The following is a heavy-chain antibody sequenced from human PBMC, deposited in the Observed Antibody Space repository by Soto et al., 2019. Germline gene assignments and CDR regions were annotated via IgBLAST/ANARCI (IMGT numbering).Heavy chain of an antibody. CDR2: IGTAGDT. V-gene: IGHV3-13*01. CDR3: AKSQEIGTHFFDS. Sequence: GGSLRLSCEASGFTFSGFDMHWVRQPTGKGLEWVSSIGTAGDTYYAVSVKGRFTISRDNAKNSLSLQMNSLRAGDMAVYFCAKSQEIGTHFFDSWGQGTQVTVSS. J-gene: IGHJ4*02. CDR1: GFTFSGFD. D-gene: IGHD6-13*01.